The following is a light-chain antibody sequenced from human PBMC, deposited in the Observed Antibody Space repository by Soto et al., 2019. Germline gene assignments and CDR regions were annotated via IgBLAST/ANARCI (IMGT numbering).Light chain of an antibody. J-gene: IGKJ5*01. CDR2: GAS. CDR1: QSVHSN. V-gene: IGKV3-20*01. Sequence: EIVMTQSPATLSVSPGERATLSCRASQSVHSNLAWFQQKPGQAPRLLIYGASSRATGIPDRFSGSGSGTDFTLTISRLEPEDFAVYYCQQYGSSPITFGQGTRLEI. CDR3: QQYGSSPIT.